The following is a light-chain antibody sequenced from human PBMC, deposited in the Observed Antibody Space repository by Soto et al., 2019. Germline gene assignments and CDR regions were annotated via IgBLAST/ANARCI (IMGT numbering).Light chain of an antibody. CDR1: QSVTSN. V-gene: IGKV3-15*01. CDR3: QQYNNWRPLT. J-gene: IGKJ4*01. CDR2: GAS. Sequence: EIVKTQSPATLSVSPGERATLSCRASQSVTSNLAWYQQIPGQAPRLLIYGASTRATGVPARFSGSGSGTEFTLTISSLQSEDFAVYYCQQYNNWRPLTFGGGTRVEI.